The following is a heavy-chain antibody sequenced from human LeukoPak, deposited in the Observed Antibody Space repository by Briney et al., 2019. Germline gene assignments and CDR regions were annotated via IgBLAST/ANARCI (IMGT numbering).Heavy chain of an antibody. V-gene: IGHV1-69*06. Sequence: SVKVSCKASGGAFSSSAVSWVRQAPGQGLEWMGGIIPVFNSPNYAQKFLGRLTITADKSTSTAYMELSSLRSEDTAVYYCARARSYQADYWGQGTLVTVSS. J-gene: IGHJ4*02. CDR1: GGAFSSSA. D-gene: IGHD1-26*01. CDR2: IIPVFNSP. CDR3: ARARSYQADY.